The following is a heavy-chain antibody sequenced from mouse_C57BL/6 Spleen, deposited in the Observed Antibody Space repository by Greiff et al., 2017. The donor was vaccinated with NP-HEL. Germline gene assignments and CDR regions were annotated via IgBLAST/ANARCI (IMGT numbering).Heavy chain of an antibody. J-gene: IGHJ3*01. V-gene: IGHV1-52*01. D-gene: IGHD4-1*01. CDR2: IDPSDSET. CDR3: ARGGWRNWEGAWFAY. Sequence: QVQLQQPGPELVRPGSSVTLSCKASGYTFTSYWMRWVKQRPIQGLEWIGNIDPSDSETHYNPQFKDKATLTVDTSSSTAYMQLSSLTSEDSAVYYSARGGWRNWEGAWFAYWGQGTLVTVSA. CDR1: GYTFTSYW.